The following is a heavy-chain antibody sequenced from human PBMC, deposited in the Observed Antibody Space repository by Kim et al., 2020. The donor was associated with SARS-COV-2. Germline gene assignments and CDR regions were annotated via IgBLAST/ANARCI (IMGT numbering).Heavy chain of an antibody. CDR1: GFTFSSYA. D-gene: IGHD2-8*01. CDR2: ISGSGGST. V-gene: IGHV3-23*01. Sequence: GGSLRLSCAASGFTFSSYAMSWVRQAPGKGLEWVSAISGSGGSTYYADSVKGRFTISRDNSKNTLYLQMNSLRAEDTAVYYCAKDGSLERGRGMVSAGAFDIWGQGTMVTVSS. J-gene: IGHJ3*02. CDR3: AKDGSLERGRGMVSAGAFDI.